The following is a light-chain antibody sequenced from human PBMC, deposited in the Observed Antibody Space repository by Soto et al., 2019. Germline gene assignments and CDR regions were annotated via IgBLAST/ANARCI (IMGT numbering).Light chain of an antibody. CDR1: SSDVGAYTS. Sequence: QSVLTQPASVSGSPGQSITISCTGSSSDVGAYTSVSWYQQHPGKAPKLMIYEVSNWPSGVSRRFSGSKSGNTASLTISGLQAEDEAHYYCSSYSITTSLYVFGTGTKVTVL. CDR3: SSYSITTSLYV. J-gene: IGLJ1*01. V-gene: IGLV2-14*01. CDR2: EVS.